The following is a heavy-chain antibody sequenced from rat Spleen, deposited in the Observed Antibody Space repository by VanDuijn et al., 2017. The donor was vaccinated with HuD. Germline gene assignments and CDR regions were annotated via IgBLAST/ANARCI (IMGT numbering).Heavy chain of an antibody. CDR2: ISAGGGDT. D-gene: IGHD1-2*01. J-gene: IGHJ4*01. V-gene: IGHV5-25*01. CDR1: GFIFSNYY. Sequence: EVQLVESGGGLVQPGRSLKLSCAASGFIFSNYYMAWVRQAPTKGLEWVAYISAGGGDTYYRYSVKGRFTISRDNAQSTLYLQMDSLRSEDTATYYCARRGSSGYYYVMDAWGQGASVTVSS. CDR3: ARRGSSGYYYVMDA.